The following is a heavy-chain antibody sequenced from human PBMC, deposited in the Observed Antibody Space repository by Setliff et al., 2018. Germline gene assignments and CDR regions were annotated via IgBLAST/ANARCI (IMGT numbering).Heavy chain of an antibody. J-gene: IGHJ5*01. Sequence: GSLRLSCAASGFTFSTYSMSWVRQAPGKGLEWVSAISGDSVYLYYADSVKGRFIVSRDNSKNTVFLQMNDLRVEDTAVYYCVTDPPNSGWSFDCLGQGTPVTVSS. V-gene: IGHV3-23*01. CDR1: GFTFSTYS. CDR3: VTDPPNSGWSFDC. D-gene: IGHD6-19*01. CDR2: ISGDSVYL.